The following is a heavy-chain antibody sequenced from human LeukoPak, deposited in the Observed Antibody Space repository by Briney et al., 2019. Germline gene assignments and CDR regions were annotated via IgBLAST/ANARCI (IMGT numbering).Heavy chain of an antibody. V-gene: IGHV3-30*02. CDR3: VKDTGRGDF. J-gene: IGHJ4*02. Sequence: GGSLRLSCAASGFIFRNYGMHWVRQAPGKGLEWVAFLRNDESEIFYADSVKRRLTISRDNSKNTLYLQMSSLRDEETAVYYCVKDTGRGDFWGQGTQVTVSS. CDR1: GFIFRNYG. CDR2: LRNDESEI. D-gene: IGHD1-14*01.